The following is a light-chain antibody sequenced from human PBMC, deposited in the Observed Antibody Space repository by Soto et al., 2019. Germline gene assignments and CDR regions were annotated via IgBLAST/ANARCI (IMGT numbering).Light chain of an antibody. CDR1: SSDVGGYNF. J-gene: IGLJ2*01. CDR2: EVN. Sequence: QSALTQPASLSGSPGQSITISCTGTSSDVGGYNFVSWYQQHPGKAPKLMIYEVNYRPSGISNRFSGSKSGNTASLTISGLQAEDEADYYCSAYTSSSTRVLFGGGTKVTVL. V-gene: IGLV2-14*01. CDR3: SAYTSSSTRVL.